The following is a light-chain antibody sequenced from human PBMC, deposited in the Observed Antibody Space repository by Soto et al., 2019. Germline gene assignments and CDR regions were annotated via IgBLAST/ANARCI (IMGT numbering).Light chain of an antibody. V-gene: IGKV1-27*01. CDR2: AAS. J-gene: IGKJ1*01. CDR3: QRYNNAPRA. CDR1: QGIYNY. Sequence: DIQMTQSPSSLSASVGDRVTITCRASQGIYNYLAWYQAKPGKAPKLLIYAASTLQSGVPSRFSGSGSGTDFTLTISSLQPEDVGTYYSQRYNNAPRAVGQGTKVDIK.